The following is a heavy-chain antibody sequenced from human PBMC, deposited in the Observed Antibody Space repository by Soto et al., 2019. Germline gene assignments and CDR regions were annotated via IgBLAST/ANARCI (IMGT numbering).Heavy chain of an antibody. V-gene: IGHV4-39*01. D-gene: IGHD6-25*01. CDR3: ARHSPGRTPANY. J-gene: IGHJ4*02. Sequence: QLQLQESGPGLVKPSETLSLTCTVSGGSISSSSYYWGWIRQPPGKGLEWIGSIYYSGSTYYNPSLKSRVTISVDTSKHQFSLKLSSVTAADTAVYYCARHSPGRTPANYWGQGTLVTVSS. CDR1: GGSISSSSYY. CDR2: IYYSGST.